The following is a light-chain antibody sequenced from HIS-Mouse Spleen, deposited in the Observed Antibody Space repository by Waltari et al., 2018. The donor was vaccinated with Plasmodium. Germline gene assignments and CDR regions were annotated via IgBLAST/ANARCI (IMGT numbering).Light chain of an antibody. Sequence: DIEMTQSPDTPSVSPGARATLSCRASQSVSSNLAWDQQKPGQAPRLLIYGATTRATGIPARFSGSGSETEFTLTISSLQSEDCAVYYCQQYNNWSFTFGPGTKVDIK. CDR1: QSVSSN. V-gene: IGKV3-15*01. J-gene: IGKJ3*01. CDR3: QQYNNWSFT. CDR2: GAT.